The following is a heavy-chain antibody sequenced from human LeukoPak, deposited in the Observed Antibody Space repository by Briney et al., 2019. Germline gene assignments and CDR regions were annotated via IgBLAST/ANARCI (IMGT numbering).Heavy chain of an antibody. V-gene: IGHV4-34*01. J-gene: IGHJ5*02. Sequence: SETLSLTCAVYGGSFSGYYWSWSRQPPGKGLEWIGEINHSGSTNYNPSLKSRVTISVDTSKNQFSLKLSSVTAADTAVYYCARRRILWFGESRGIFDPWGQETLVTVSS. D-gene: IGHD3-10*01. CDR3: ARRRILWFGESRGIFDP. CDR1: GGSFSGYY. CDR2: INHSGST.